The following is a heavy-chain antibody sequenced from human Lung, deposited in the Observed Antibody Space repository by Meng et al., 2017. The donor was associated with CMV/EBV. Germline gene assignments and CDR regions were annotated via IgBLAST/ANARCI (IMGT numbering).Heavy chain of an antibody. CDR2: ISYDGSNI. CDR3: ARDGSKLRYYYHGMDV. D-gene: IGHD2-15*01. J-gene: IGHJ6*02. CDR1: GFSLADDV. V-gene: IGHV3-30*03. Sequence: GGSLRLXCGVSGFSLADDVMHWVRQAPGKGLECVTVISYDGSNIYYADSVNGRFTISRDISRNTLYLQMNRLRVEDTAVYYCARDGSKLRYYYHGMDVWGQGXTVTVSS.